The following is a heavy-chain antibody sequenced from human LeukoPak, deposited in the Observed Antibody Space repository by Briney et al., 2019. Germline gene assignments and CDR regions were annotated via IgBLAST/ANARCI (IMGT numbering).Heavy chain of an antibody. D-gene: IGHD5-18*01. Sequence: GGSLRLSCAASGFTFSTYAMGWVRQAPGKGLEWVSAISGSGGSTYYADSVKGRFTISRDNSKSTLYLQMNSLRAEDTAVYYCAKDGDRGIQLWSYFDYWGQGTLVTVSS. V-gene: IGHV3-23*01. CDR2: ISGSGGST. J-gene: IGHJ4*02. CDR3: AKDGDRGIQLWSYFDY. CDR1: GFTFSTYA.